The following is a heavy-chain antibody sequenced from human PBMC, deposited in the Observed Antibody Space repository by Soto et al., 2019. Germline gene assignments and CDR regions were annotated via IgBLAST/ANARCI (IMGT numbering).Heavy chain of an antibody. CDR3: ARALLHKGSYYYGMDV. CDR2: ISAYNGNT. V-gene: IGHV1-18*01. CDR1: GYTFTSYG. D-gene: IGHD4-4*01. J-gene: IGHJ6*02. Sequence: QVQLVQSGAEVKKPGASVKVSCKASGYTFTSYGISWVRQAPGQGLEWTGWISAYNGNTNYAQKLQGRVTMTTDTSTSTAYMELRSLRSDDTAVYYCARALLHKGSYYYGMDVWGQGTTVTVSS.